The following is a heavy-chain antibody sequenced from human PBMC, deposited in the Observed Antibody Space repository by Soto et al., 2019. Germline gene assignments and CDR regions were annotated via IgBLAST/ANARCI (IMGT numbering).Heavy chain of an antibody. Sequence: PILSCAGSGFTFSSYNMNWVRQAPWKGLEWVSGISGGGSYIFYADSVQGRFSISRDNPKNSLFLEMNSLRVEDTAVYYCARDSDCHSTSCFFPPHVWGQGTTVTVSS. V-gene: IGHV3-21*06. CDR1: GFTFSSYN. CDR2: ISGGGSYI. J-gene: IGHJ6*02. CDR3: ARDSDCHSTSCFFPPHV. D-gene: IGHD2-2*01.